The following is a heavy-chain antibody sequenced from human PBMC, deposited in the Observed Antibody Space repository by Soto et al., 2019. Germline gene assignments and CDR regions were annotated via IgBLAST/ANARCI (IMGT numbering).Heavy chain of an antibody. CDR3: ARRHSSSSAFDP. J-gene: IGHJ5*02. CDR1: GYSFTFDW. V-gene: IGHV5-10-1*01. D-gene: IGHD6-13*01. CDR2: IDPSDSYT. Sequence: PGESLKISCKASGYSFTFDWIAWVRQMPGKGLEWMGRIDPSDSYTNYSPSFQGHVTISADKSISTAYLQWSSLKASDTAMYYCARRHSSSSAFDPWGQGTLVTVSS.